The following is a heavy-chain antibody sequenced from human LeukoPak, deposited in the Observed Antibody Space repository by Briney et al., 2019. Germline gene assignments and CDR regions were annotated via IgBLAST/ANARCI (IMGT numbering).Heavy chain of an antibody. CDR3: ARFKGGTGFDY. Sequence: SSETLSLTCAVSGASITTTIFDWAWIRQPPGQDLEWIATISSSGRAYYNPSLMSRVTISVDTSKNQFSLDLNSVTAADTGLFYCARFKGGTGFDYWGQGILVIVSS. CDR1: GASITTTIFD. CDR2: ISSSGRA. J-gene: IGHJ4*02. D-gene: IGHD1-26*01. V-gene: IGHV4-39*01.